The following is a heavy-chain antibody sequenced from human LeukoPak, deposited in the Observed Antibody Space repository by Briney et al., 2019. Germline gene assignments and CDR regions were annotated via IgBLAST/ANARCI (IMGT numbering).Heavy chain of an antibody. Sequence: PSETLSLTCTVSGGSISSSSYYWGWIRQPPGKGLEWIGSIYYSGSTYYNPSLKSRVTISVDTSKNQFSLELSSVAAADTAVYYCARDPNYDFWSGQSSGIYFDYWGQGTLVTVSS. J-gene: IGHJ4*02. V-gene: IGHV4-39*07. CDR1: GGSISSSSYY. D-gene: IGHD3-3*01. CDR3: ARDPNYDFWSGQSSGIYFDY. CDR2: IYYSGST.